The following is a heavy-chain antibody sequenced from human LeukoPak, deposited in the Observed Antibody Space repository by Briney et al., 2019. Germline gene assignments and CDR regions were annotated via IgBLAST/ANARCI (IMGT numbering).Heavy chain of an antibody. D-gene: IGHD6-6*01. V-gene: IGHV4-38-2*02. J-gene: IGHJ4*02. CDR2: IYHSGST. Sequence: SETLSLTCTVSGYSISSGYYWGWIRQPPGKGLEWLGSIYHSGSTYYNPSLKSRVTISLDTSKNKFSLKLSSVTAADRAVYYCARAYTSSSNIDYWGQGTLVTVSS. CDR3: ARAYTSSSNIDY. CDR1: GYSISSGYY.